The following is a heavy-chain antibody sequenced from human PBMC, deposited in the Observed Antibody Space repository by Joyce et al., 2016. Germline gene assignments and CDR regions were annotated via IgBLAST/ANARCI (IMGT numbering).Heavy chain of an antibody. CDR2: LSRSRSYI. CDR3: ARSSYTNGIFDY. CDR1: GFTFSSYS. Sequence: EVQLVESGGGLVKRGGSLRLSCAASGFTFSSYSMSWVRQATGKGLELVASLSRSRSYIKYTDSVKGRFTISRDNAKNSLYLQMNSLRVEDTAVYYCARSSYTNGIFDYWGQGTLVTVSS. J-gene: IGHJ4*02. D-gene: IGHD2-8*01. V-gene: IGHV3-21*01.